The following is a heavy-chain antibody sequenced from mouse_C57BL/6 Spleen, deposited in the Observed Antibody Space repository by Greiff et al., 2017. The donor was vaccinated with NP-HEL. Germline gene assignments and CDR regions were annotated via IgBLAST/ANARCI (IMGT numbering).Heavy chain of an antibody. J-gene: IGHJ4*01. CDR2: INPNNGGT. V-gene: IGHV1-26*01. D-gene: IGHD1-1*01. CDR1: GYTFTDYY. Sequence: VQLQQSGPELVKPGASVKISCKASGYTFTDYYMNWVKQSHGQSLEWIGDINPNNGGTSYNQKFKGKATLTVDKSSSTAYMELRSLTSEDSAVYYCARSHYGSSWDAMDYWGQGTSVTVSS. CDR3: ARSHYGSSWDAMDY.